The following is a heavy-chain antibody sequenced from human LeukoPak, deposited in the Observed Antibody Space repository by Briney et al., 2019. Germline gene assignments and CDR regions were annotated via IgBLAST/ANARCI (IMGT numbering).Heavy chain of an antibody. CDR3: AKRTSGSSWYSSDY. CDR2: ILYDGSNK. Sequence: GGSLRLSCAASGFTFSSYGMHWVRKAPGKGLEWVAVILYDGSNKYYADSVKGRFTISRDNSKNTLYLQMHSLKAEDTAVYYCAKRTSGSSWYSSDYWGQGTLVTVSS. D-gene: IGHD6-13*01. V-gene: IGHV3-30*18. J-gene: IGHJ4*02. CDR1: GFTFSSYG.